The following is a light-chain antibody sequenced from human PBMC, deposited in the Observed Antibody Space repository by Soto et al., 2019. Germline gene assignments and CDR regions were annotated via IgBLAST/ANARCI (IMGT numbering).Light chain of an antibody. J-gene: IGKJ1*01. V-gene: IGKV1-33*01. CDR2: DAS. CDR3: QQLKSYPQT. Sequence: DIQMTQSPSSLSSSVGDRFTISCQASQDINNYLNWYQQKPGKAPKLLIYDASNLETGVPSRFSGSGSGTEFTLTISSLQPEDFATYYCQQLKSYPQTFGQGTKVDIK. CDR1: QDINNY.